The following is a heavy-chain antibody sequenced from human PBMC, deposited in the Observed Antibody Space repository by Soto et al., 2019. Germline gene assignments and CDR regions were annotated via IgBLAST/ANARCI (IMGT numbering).Heavy chain of an antibody. CDR2: INSGSTSV. Sequence: GGSLRLSCVASGFIFNSYSMNWVRQAPGKGLEWISYINSGSTSVFYADSVKGRLTISRDNAKNSLYLQMNSLRAEDTAVYYCGSSASPDAYWGQGTLVTVSS. CDR1: GFIFNSYS. V-gene: IGHV3-48*01. J-gene: IGHJ4*02. CDR3: GSSASPDAY. D-gene: IGHD3-22*01.